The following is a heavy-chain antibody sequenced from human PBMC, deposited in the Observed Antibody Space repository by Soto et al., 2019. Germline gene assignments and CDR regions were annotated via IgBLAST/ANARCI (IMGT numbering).Heavy chain of an antibody. CDR1: GFTFSTYW. Sequence: GRSLRLSCAASGFTFSTYWMNRVRQAPGKGLVWVSLINPDGRTTTYADSVKGRFTISRDNAKNTVYLQMNSLRVDDTAVYYCARDLRGSPDYWGQGTRVTVSS. D-gene: IGHD1-26*01. CDR2: INPDGRTT. J-gene: IGHJ4*02. V-gene: IGHV3-74*01. CDR3: ARDLRGSPDY.